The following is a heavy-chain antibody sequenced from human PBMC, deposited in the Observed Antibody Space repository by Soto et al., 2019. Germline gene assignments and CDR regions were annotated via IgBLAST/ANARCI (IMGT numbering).Heavy chain of an antibody. V-gene: IGHV3-23*01. CDR1: GFIFRRYA. CDR3: AKGGVRGVQMDV. J-gene: IGHJ6*02. CDR2: ITGGGFST. D-gene: IGHD3-10*01. Sequence: EVQLLESGGGLVQPGGSLRLSCAASGFIFRRYAMTWVRQAPGKGLEWVSAITGGGFSTDYTDSVKGRFTISRDNSKNALNLQMNSLGAEDTDVYFCAKGGVRGVQMDVWGQGTTGTVSS.